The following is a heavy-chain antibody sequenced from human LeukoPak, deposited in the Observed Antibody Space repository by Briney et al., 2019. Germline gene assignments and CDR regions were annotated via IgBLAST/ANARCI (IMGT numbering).Heavy chain of an antibody. V-gene: IGHV4-34*01. D-gene: IGHD4-11*01. CDR1: GGSFSGYY. CDR2: TNHSGST. Sequence: PSETLSLTCAVYGGSFSGYYWSWIRQPPGKGLEWIGETNHSGSTNYNPSLKSRVTISVDTSKNQFSLKLSSVTAADTAVYYCARGRDDYSKRRLDYWGQGTLVTVSS. CDR3: ARGRDDYSKRRLDY. J-gene: IGHJ4*02.